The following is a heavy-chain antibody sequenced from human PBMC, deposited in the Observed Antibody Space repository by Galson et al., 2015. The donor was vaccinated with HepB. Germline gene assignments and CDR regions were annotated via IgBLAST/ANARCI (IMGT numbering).Heavy chain of an antibody. CDR1: GFISSTYG. CDR2: ISYDGSNK. J-gene: IGHJ4*02. V-gene: IGHV3-30*18. Sequence: SLRLSCAASGFISSTYGMHWVRQAPGKGLEWLAVISYDGSNKCFTDSVKGRFTISRDNAKNTLYLQMNSLRAEDTAVYYCAKGYYFSSGSFDYWGQGTLVTASS. CDR3: AKGYYFSSGSFDY. D-gene: IGHD3-10*01.